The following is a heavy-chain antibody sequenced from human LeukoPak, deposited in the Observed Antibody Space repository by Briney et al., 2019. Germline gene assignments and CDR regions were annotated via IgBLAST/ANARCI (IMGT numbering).Heavy chain of an antibody. CDR1: GFTFTNAW. D-gene: IGHD3-10*01. CDR3: ATYMVRGGDPRY. V-gene: IGHV3-15*01. J-gene: IGHJ4*02. CDR2: IKTKSDGGTT. Sequence: GGSLRLSCAASGFTFTNAWMTWVRQAPGKGLEWVARIKTKSDGGTTDYAAAVKGRFTISRDDSKNTLSLRMNSLKTEDTAVYYCATYMVRGGDPRYWGQGTLVTVSS.